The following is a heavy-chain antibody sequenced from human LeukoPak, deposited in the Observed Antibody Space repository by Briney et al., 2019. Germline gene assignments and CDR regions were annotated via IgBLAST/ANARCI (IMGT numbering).Heavy chain of an antibody. Sequence: LRLSCAASGFTFSSYSMNWVRQPPGKGLEWIGSIYYSGSTYYNPSLKSQVTISVDTSKNQFSLKLSSVTAADTAVYYCARGGERVHFDYWGQGTLVTVSS. CDR3: ARGGERVHFDY. CDR2: IYYSGST. D-gene: IGHD1-1*01. J-gene: IGHJ4*02. CDR1: GFTFSSYS. V-gene: IGHV4-39*07.